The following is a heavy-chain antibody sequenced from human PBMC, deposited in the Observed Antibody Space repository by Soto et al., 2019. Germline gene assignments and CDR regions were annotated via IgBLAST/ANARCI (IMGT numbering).Heavy chain of an antibody. D-gene: IGHD6-13*01. Sequence: SETLSLTCAVYGGSFSGYYWSWIRQPPGKGLEWIGEINHSGSTNYNPSLKSRVTISVDTSKNQFSLKLSSVTAADTAVYYCARYSVRIAIDYWGQGTLVTVSS. CDR3: ARYSVRIAIDY. CDR1: GGSFSGYY. CDR2: INHSGST. J-gene: IGHJ4*02. V-gene: IGHV4-34*01.